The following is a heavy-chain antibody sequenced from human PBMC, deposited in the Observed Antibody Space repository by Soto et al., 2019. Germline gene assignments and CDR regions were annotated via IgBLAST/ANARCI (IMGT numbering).Heavy chain of an antibody. V-gene: IGHV3-23*01. Sequence: PGGSLRLSCATSGFTFSSYAMAWVRQAPGKGLEWVSGISRSAPDTFYADSVKGRFAISRDNSKSTLFLQMNSLRAEDTAIYYCASDPGVGGRGRGYWGQGTLVTVSS. CDR2: ISRSAPDT. J-gene: IGHJ4*02. D-gene: IGHD6-19*01. CDR1: GFTFSSYA. CDR3: ASDPGVGGRGRGY.